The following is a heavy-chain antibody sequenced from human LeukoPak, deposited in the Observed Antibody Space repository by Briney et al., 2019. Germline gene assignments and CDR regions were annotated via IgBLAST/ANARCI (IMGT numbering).Heavy chain of an antibody. CDR1: GGSISSYY. CDR2: IYYSGST. Sequence: PSETLSLTCTVSGGSISSYYWSWIRQPPGKGLEWIGYIYYSGSTNYNPSLKSRVTISVDTSKNQFSLKLSSVTAADTAVYYCARDLVYGSGAYWGQGTLVTVSS. D-gene: IGHD3-10*01. CDR3: ARDLVYGSGAY. J-gene: IGHJ4*02. V-gene: IGHV4-59*12.